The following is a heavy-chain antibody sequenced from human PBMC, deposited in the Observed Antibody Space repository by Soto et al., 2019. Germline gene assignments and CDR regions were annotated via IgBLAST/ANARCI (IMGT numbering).Heavy chain of an antibody. D-gene: IGHD3-10*01. CDR3: ARFRGSYGMDV. CDR1: GGTFSSYT. V-gene: IGHV1-69*02. J-gene: IGHJ6*02. CDR2: IIPILGIA. Sequence: SVKGSCKGSGGTFSSYTISWLRQAPGQGLEWMGRIIPILGIANHAQKFQGRVTITADKSTSTVYMELSSLSSEDTAVYYCARFRGSYGMDVWGQGTTVTVSS.